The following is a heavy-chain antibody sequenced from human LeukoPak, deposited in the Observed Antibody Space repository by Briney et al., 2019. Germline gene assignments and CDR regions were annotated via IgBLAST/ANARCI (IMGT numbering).Heavy chain of an antibody. CDR2: ISGGGETT. Sequence: PGGSLRLSCAASGFTFNNYAMNWVRQAPGKGLEWVSSISGGGETTYYADSAKGRFTISRDNSQNTLYLQMNSLRAEDTALYYCAKDYRYGSAWGPGTLVVVSS. D-gene: IGHD6-19*01. V-gene: IGHV3-23*01. CDR3: AKDYRYGSA. CDR1: GFTFNNYA. J-gene: IGHJ5*02.